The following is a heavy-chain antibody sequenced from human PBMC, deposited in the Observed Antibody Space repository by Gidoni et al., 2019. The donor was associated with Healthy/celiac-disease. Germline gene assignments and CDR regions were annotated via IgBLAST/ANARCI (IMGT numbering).Heavy chain of an antibody. CDR1: GYTFPGHY. V-gene: IGHV1-2*06. D-gene: IGHD6-19*01. CDR2: INPNSGGT. J-gene: IGHJ3*02. Sequence: QVQLLQSGAEVKKPGASVKVSCKASGYTFPGHYMHWVRQAPGQGLEWMGRINPNSGGTNYAQKFQGRVTMTRDTSISTAYMELSRLRSDDTAVDYCARGSRVAVAGNEAFDIWGQGTMVTVSS. CDR3: ARGSRVAVAGNEAFDI.